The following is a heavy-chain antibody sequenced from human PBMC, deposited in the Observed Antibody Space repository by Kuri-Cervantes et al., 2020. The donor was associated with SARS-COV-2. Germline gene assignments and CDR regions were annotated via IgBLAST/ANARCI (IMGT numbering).Heavy chain of an antibody. CDR1: GGTFSSYA. J-gene: IGHJ6*02. V-gene: IGHV1-69*13. Sequence: SVKVSCKASGGTFSSYAISWVRQAPGQGLEWMGGIIPIFGTANYAQKFQGRVTITADESASTAYMELSSLRSEDTAVYYCAREEGLGVYYYYGMDVWGQGTTVTVSS. D-gene: IGHD2-8*01. CDR2: IIPIFGTA. CDR3: AREEGLGVYYYYGMDV.